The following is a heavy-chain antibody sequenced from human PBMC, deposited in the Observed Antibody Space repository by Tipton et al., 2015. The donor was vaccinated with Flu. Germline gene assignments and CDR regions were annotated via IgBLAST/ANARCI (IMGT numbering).Heavy chain of an antibody. D-gene: IGHD3-22*01. CDR1: GDSIRSSNYY. CDR3: ARVEWDRYYSDSSGYFY. J-gene: IGHJ4*02. Sequence: GLVKPSETLSLTCGVSGDSIRSSNYYWGWIRQPPGKGLEWIGNTFHNGNTYLNPSLKSRVTISLDTPKNQFSLKLSSVTAADTAVYYCARVEWDRYYSDSSGYFYWGQGTLVTVSS. V-gene: IGHV4-39*07. CDR2: TFHNGNT.